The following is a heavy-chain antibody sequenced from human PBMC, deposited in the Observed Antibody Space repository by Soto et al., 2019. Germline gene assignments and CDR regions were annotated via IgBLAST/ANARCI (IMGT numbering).Heavy chain of an antibody. V-gene: IGHV4-59*01. J-gene: IGHJ4*02. Sequence: SETLSLTCTVSGGSISGYHWSWIRQPPGKGLEWIAYIYYTGTTNYSPSLASRVTVSVDTSKNQFSLKLTSVTAADTAVYYCARHYDSGSYPLDFWGQGALVTVSS. CDR1: GGSISGYH. CDR3: ARHYDSGSYPLDF. D-gene: IGHD3-10*01. CDR2: IYYTGTT.